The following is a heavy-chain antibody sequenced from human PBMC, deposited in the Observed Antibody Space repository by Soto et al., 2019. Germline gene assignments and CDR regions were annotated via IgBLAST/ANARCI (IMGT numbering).Heavy chain of an antibody. V-gene: IGHV1-18*01. CDR2: ISAYNGNT. J-gene: IGHJ4*02. CDR3: ARENDSSGYYGL. D-gene: IGHD3-22*01. CDR1: GYTFTSYG. Sequence: GASVKVSCKASGYTFTSYGISWVRQAPGQGLEWMGWISAYNGNTNYAQKLQGRVTMTTDTSTSTVYMELRSLRSDDTAVYYCARENDSSGYYGLWGQGTLVTVSS.